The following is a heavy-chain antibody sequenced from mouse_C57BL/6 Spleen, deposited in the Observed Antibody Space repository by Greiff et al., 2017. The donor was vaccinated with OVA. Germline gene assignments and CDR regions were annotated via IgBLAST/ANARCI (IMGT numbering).Heavy chain of an antibody. J-gene: IGHJ3*01. Sequence: VQLKESGAELVRPGASVTLSCKASGYTFTDYEMHWVKQTPVHGLEWIGAIDPETGGTAYNQKFKGKAILTADKSSSTAYMELRSLTSEDSAVYYCTRPLLTGFAYWGQGTLVTVSA. V-gene: IGHV1-15*01. D-gene: IGHD4-1*01. CDR2: IDPETGGT. CDR3: TRPLLTGFAY. CDR1: GYTFTDYE.